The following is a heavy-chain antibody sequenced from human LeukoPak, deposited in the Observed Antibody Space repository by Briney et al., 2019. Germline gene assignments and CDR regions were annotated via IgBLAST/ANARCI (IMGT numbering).Heavy chain of an antibody. Sequence: GASVKVSCTAPGYTFTSYYINWVRQAPGQGLEWMGWISAYNGITNYAQKLQDRVTMTTDTSTSTAYMELRSLTSDDTAVYYCARDSGSDSSNWYGKWLAPWGQGTLVTVSS. V-gene: IGHV1-18*01. CDR1: GYTFTSYY. CDR2: ISAYNGIT. J-gene: IGHJ5*02. D-gene: IGHD6-13*01. CDR3: ARDSGSDSSNWYGKWLAP.